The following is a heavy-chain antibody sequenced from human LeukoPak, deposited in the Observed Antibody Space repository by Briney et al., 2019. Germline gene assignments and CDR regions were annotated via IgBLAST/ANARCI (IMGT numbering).Heavy chain of an antibody. CDR3: ARDRGTGGVALFDY. D-gene: IGHD3-3*01. CDR1: GGSISSYY. V-gene: IGHV4-59*01. Sequence: SETLSLTCTVSGGSISSYYWTWIRQPPGKGLEWIGYIYYSGSTNYNPSLKSRVTISVDTSKNQFSLKLSSVTAADTAVYYCARDRGTGGVALFDYWGQGTLVTVSS. CDR2: IYYSGST. J-gene: IGHJ4*02.